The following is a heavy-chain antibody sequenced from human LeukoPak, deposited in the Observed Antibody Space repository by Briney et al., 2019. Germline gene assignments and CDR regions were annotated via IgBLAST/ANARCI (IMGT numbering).Heavy chain of an antibody. J-gene: IGHJ4*01. CDR2: ISGSGGTT. CDR3: AKGDSYYDLLTCFDF. CDR1: GFTFNTYA. D-gene: IGHD3-9*01. V-gene: IGHV3-23*01. Sequence: GGSLRLSCAASGFTFNTYAMSWVRQAPGKGLEWVSGISGSGGTTYYADSVKGRYTISRDKSKNTLDLQMNSLRAEDTAVYYCAKGDSYYDLLTCFDFWGHGTLVTVSS.